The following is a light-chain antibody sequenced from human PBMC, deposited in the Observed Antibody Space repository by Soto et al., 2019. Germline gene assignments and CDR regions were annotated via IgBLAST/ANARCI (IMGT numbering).Light chain of an antibody. CDR3: QQYYATPFT. V-gene: IGKV4-1*01. CDR2: WAS. Sequence: DIVMTQSPDSLAVSLGERATINCKSSQNVLYNSNNKNDLAWYQQKPGQPPKLLIYWASTRESGVPDRFSGSGSGTDFNLTISSLQAEDVAVYYCQQYYATPFTFGPGTKVDI. CDR1: QNVLYNSNNKND. J-gene: IGKJ3*01.